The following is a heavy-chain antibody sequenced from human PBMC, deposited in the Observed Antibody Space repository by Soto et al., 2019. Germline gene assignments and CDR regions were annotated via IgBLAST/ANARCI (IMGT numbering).Heavy chain of an antibody. CDR1: GGSMSSGGYY. D-gene: IGHD6-13*01. V-gene: IGHV4-31*03. J-gene: IGHJ6*02. CDR3: ARDSFSAAGRGYYYYGMDV. CDR2: IYYSGST. Sequence: SQTLSLTSTVSGGSMSSGGYYWSWIRQHPGKGLEWIGYIYYSGSTYYNPSLKSRVTISVDTSKNQFSLKLSSVTAADTAVYYCARDSFSAAGRGYYYYGMDVWGQGTTVTVSS.